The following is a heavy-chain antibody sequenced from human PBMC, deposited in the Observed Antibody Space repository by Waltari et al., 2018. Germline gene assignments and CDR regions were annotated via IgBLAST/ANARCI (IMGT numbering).Heavy chain of an antibody. V-gene: IGHV3-9*01. D-gene: IGHD3-22*01. J-gene: IGHJ4*02. CDR3: AKRAYDSSGPLDY. CDR1: GFTFDDYA. Sequence: EVQLVESGGGLVQPGRSLRLSCAASGFTFDDYAMHWVRQAPGKGLRWVSGISWESGSIGYADSVKGRFTISRDNAKNSLYLQMNSLRAEDTALYYCAKRAYDSSGPLDYWGQGTLVIVSS. CDR2: ISWESGSI.